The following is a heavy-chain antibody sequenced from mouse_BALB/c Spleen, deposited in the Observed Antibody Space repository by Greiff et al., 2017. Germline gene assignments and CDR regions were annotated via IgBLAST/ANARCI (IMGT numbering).Heavy chain of an antibody. CDR1: GYTFTDYN. J-gene: IGHJ2*01. V-gene: IGHV1-18*01. CDR2: INPNNGGT. Sequence: VHVKQSGPELVKPGASVKISCKASGYTFTDYNMDWVKQSHGKSLEWIGDINPNNGGTIYNQKFKGKATLTVDKSSSTAYMELRSLTSEDTAVYYCARVHYGDYVLFDYWGQGTTLTVSA. D-gene: IGHD2-13*01. CDR3: ARVHYGDYVLFDY.